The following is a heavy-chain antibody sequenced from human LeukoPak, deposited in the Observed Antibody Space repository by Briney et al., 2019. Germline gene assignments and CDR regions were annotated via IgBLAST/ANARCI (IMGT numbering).Heavy chain of an antibody. Sequence: SETLSLTCTVSGGSISSYYWSWIRQPPGKGLEWIGYIYYSGSTNYNPSLKSRVTISVDASKNQFSLKLSSVTAADTAVYYCARQPRPYYFDYWGQGTLVTVSS. CDR3: ARQPRPYYFDY. V-gene: IGHV4-59*08. CDR2: IYYSGST. J-gene: IGHJ4*02. CDR1: GGSISSYY.